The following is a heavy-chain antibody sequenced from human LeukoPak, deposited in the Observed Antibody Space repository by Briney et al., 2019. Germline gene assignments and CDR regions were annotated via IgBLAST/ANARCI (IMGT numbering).Heavy chain of an antibody. V-gene: IGHV1-69*13. CDR2: IIPIFGTA. CDR3: ARGPEGYYYYYMDV. CDR1: GGTFSSYA. J-gene: IGHJ6*03. Sequence: GASVKVSCKASGGTFSSYAISWVRQAPGQGLEWMGGIIPIFGTANYAQKFQGRVTITADESTSTAYMELSSLRSEDTAVYYCARGPEGYYYYYMDVWGKGTTVTVSS.